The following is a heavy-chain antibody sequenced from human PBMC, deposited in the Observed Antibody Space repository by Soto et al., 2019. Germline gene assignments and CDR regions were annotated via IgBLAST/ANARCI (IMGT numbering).Heavy chain of an antibody. D-gene: IGHD3-9*01. CDR1: EFSLCTSGVG. J-gene: IGHJ3*02. CDR3: AHFDRPGASDI. V-gene: IGHV2-5*02. Sequence: QITLKESGLTLVKPTQTLTLTCTFSEFSLCTSGVGVGWIRQSPGKALEWLALIYWDDDRRYRPSLKSRLTITKDTPKNQVVLTMTNMDPVDTATYYCAHFDRPGASDIWGRGTKVTVSS. CDR2: IYWDDDR.